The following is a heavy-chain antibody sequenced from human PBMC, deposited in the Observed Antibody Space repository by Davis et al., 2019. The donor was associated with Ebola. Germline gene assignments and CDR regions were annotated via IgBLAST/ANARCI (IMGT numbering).Heavy chain of an antibody. Sequence: PGGSLRLSCAASGFTFGDFWMSWVRQAPGKGLEWVANIKQDGSDKYYMDSVKGRFTVSRDNAKNSLYLQMNTLRAEDTAVYYCARVAGSSSWYGTWGDPNWYFDLWGRGTLVTVSS. J-gene: IGHJ2*01. CDR3: ARVAGSSSWYGTWGDPNWYFDL. D-gene: IGHD6-13*01. CDR1: GFTFGDFW. CDR2: IKQDGSDK. V-gene: IGHV3-7*01.